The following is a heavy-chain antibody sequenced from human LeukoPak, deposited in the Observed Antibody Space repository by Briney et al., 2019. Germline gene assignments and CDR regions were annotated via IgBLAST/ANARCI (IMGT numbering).Heavy chain of an antibody. D-gene: IGHD5-18*01. CDR1: GFTFNTYA. V-gene: IGHV3-23*01. CDR3: AKMYGYSYGHIDY. CDR2: ISGNGGTT. Sequence: GGSLRLSCAASGFTFNTYAMSWVRQAPGKGLEWVSGISGNGGTTYYPDSVTGRLTISKDISKSTLYLQINSLRAEDTAIYYCAKMYGYSYGHIDYWGKETLATVS. J-gene: IGHJ4*02.